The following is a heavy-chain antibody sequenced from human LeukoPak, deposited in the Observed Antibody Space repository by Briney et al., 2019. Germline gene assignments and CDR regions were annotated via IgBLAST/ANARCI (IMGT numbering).Heavy chain of an antibody. CDR1: GFTFSSYG. Sequence: GGSLRLSCAASGFTFSSYGMHWVRQAPGKGLEWVAVIWYDGSNKYYADSVKGRFTISRDNSKNTLYLQMNSLRAEDTAVYYCAREGGYYYGSGSLDYWGRGPLVTVSP. J-gene: IGHJ4*02. CDR2: IWYDGSNK. CDR3: AREGGYYYGSGSLDY. D-gene: IGHD3-10*01. V-gene: IGHV3-33*01.